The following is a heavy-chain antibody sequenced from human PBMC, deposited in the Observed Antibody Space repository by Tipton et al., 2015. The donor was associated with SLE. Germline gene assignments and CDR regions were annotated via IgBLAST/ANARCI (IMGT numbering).Heavy chain of an antibody. CDR1: GFTFSSYG. Sequence: QLVQSGGGVVQPGRSLRLSCAASGFTFSSYGMHWVRQAPGKGLEWVAVIWYDGSNKYYADSVKGRFTISRDNSKNTLYLQMNSLRAEDTAVYYCARGGRWASSSWYGYWGQGTLVTVSS. CDR3: ARGGRWASSSWYGY. V-gene: IGHV3-33*01. J-gene: IGHJ4*02. CDR2: IWYDGSNK. D-gene: IGHD6-13*01.